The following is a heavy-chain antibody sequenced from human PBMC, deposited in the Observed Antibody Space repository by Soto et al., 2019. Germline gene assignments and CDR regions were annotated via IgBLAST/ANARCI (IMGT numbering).Heavy chain of an antibody. Sequence: QVQLQQWGAGLLKPSETLSLTCAVYGGSFSGYYWSWIRQPPGKGLEWIGEINHSGSTNYNPSLKSRVTISVDTSKNQFSLKLSYVTAADTDVYYCARDRNLLPYSYYGMDVWGQGTTVTVSS. CDR3: ARDRNLLPYSYYGMDV. J-gene: IGHJ6*02. CDR1: GGSFSGYY. D-gene: IGHD1-1*01. CDR2: INHSGST. V-gene: IGHV4-34*01.